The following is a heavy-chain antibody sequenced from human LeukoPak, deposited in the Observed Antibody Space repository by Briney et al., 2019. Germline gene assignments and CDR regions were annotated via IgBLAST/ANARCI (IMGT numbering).Heavy chain of an antibody. J-gene: IGHJ3*02. CDR1: VGSISSYY. Sequence: PSETLSLTCTVSVGSISSYYWSWIRQPAGKGLEWIGRIYTSGSTNYNPALTSRVNMSVDPSKQQFSLKLSSVIAADTAVYYCARYPLCTNGVCYGIANAFDSWGQGTMVTVSS. CDR2: IYTSGST. CDR3: ARYPLCTNGVCYGIANAFDS. D-gene: IGHD2-8*01. V-gene: IGHV4-4*07.